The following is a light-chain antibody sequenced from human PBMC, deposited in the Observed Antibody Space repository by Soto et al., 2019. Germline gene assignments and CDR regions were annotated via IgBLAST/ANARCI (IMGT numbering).Light chain of an antibody. J-gene: IGLJ1*01. CDR1: NIGGKS. Sequence: SYELTQPPSVSVAPGQTARITCGENNIGGKSVHWYQQKPGQAPVLVVHDDSDRPSGIPELFSGSNSGNTATLTISRDEAGDDAYYYCQEWHSSSDHFVFGTGTKVTVL. CDR2: DDS. CDR3: QEWHSSSDHFV. V-gene: IGLV3-21*02.